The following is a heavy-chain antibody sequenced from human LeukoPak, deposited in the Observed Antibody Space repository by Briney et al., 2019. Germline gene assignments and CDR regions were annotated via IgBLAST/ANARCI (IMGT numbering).Heavy chain of an antibody. CDR3: ARGGKGNYDILTGDYDY. V-gene: IGHV4-34*01. CDR1: GGSFSGYY. D-gene: IGHD3-9*01. J-gene: IGHJ4*02. CDR2: INHSGST. Sequence: SETLSLTCAVYGGSFSGYYWSWIRQPPGKGLEWIGEINHSGSTNYNPSLKSRVTISVDTSKNQFSLKLSSVTAADTAVYYCARGGKGNYDILTGDYDYWGQGTLVTVSS.